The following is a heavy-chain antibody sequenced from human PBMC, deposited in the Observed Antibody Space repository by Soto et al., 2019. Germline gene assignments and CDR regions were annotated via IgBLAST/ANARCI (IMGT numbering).Heavy chain of an antibody. V-gene: IGHV4-38-2*01. D-gene: IGHD6-19*01. Sequence: PSETLSVTCAVSGYSISSGYYCGWIRQPPGKGLEWIGSIYHSGNTYYNPSLKSRVTISVDTSKNHFSLKLSSVTAADTAVYYCARARIVVAGTIVDYWGQGTLVTVSS. CDR1: GYSISSGYY. J-gene: IGHJ4*02. CDR2: IYHSGNT. CDR3: ARARIVVAGTIVDY.